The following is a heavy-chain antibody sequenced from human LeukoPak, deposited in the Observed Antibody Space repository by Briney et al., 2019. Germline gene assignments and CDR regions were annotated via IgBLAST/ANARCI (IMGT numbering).Heavy chain of an antibody. CDR1: GYTFTSYG. J-gene: IGHJ5*02. CDR3: ARDRKAAGRKVLWFDP. V-gene: IGHV1-18*01. D-gene: IGHD6-13*01. CDR2: ISAYNGNT. Sequence: ASVKVSCKASGYTFTSYGISWVRQAPGQGLEWMGWISAYNGNTNYAQKLQGRVTMTTDTSTSTAYMELRSLRSDDTAVYYCARDRKAAGRKVLWFDPWGQGTPVTVSS.